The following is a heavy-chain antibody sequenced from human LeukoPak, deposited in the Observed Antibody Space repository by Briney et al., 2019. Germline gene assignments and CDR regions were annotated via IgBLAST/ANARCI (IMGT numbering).Heavy chain of an antibody. J-gene: IGHJ4*02. V-gene: IGHV3-49*03. Sequence: GGSLRLSCSASGFTFDDYAVSWYRQAPGKGLEWVGFIRSKAFGGTPEYAASVRGRFTISRDDSKSIAYLQMNSLKTEDTAVYYCTRNTVTVHFDYWSQGTLVTVSS. CDR1: GFTFDDYA. CDR2: IRSKAFGGTP. D-gene: IGHD4-17*01. CDR3: TRNTVTVHFDY.